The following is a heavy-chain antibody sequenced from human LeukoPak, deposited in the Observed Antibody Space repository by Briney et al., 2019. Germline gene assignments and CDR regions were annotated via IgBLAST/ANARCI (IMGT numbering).Heavy chain of an antibody. D-gene: IGHD3-10*01. CDR2: INTNTGNP. CDR3: ARDSRFGEFSRFDY. J-gene: IGHJ4*02. V-gene: IGHV7-4-1*02. CDR1: GLTLNNNS. Sequence: ASVKVSCETSGLTLNNNSITWVRQAPGQGLEWMGWINTNTGNPTYAQGFTGRFVFSLDTSVSTAYLQISSLKAEDTAVYYCARDSRFGEFSRFDYWGQGTLVTVSS.